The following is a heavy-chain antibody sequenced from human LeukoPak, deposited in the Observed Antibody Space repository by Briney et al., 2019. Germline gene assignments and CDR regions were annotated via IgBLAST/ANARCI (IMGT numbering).Heavy chain of an antibody. CDR3: ATAVI. Sequence: GGSLRLSCEASGFTFSSYEMNWFRQAPGKGLEWVSYVGKSGGTMKNADSVKGRFTVSRDNAKNSLYLQMNSLTAEDTAVYYCATAVIRGRGTMVTVPS. V-gene: IGHV3-48*03. CDR1: GFTFSSYE. CDR2: VGKSGGTM. J-gene: IGHJ3*02.